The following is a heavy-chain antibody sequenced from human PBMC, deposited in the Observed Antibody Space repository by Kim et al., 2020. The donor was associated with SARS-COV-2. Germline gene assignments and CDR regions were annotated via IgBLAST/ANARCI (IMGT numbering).Heavy chain of an antibody. V-gene: IGHV4-31*02. Sequence: KSRVTISVDTSKNQFALKLSSVTAADTAVYYCARDKDVRFGELWWNWFDPWGQGTLVTVSS. CDR3: ARDKDVRFGELWWNWFDP. J-gene: IGHJ5*02. D-gene: IGHD3-10*01.